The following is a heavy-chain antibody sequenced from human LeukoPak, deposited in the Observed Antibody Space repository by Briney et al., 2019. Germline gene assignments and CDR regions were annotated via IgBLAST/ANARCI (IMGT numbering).Heavy chain of an antibody. CDR3: ARDQRGGYGPIPLDY. J-gene: IGHJ4*02. Sequence: GGSLRLSCAASGFTFSSYSMNWVRQAPGKGLEWVSSISSSSSYIYYADSVKGRFTISRDNAKNSLYLQMNSLRAEDTAVYYCARDQRGGYGPIPLDYWGQGTLVTVSS. V-gene: IGHV3-21*01. D-gene: IGHD5-24*01. CDR2: ISSSSSYI. CDR1: GFTFSSYS.